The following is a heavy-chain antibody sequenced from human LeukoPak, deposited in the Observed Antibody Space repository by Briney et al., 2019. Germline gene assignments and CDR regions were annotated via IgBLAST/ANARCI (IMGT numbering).Heavy chain of an antibody. D-gene: IGHD4-17*01. CDR2: IYYSGST. CDR1: GGSIGSSSYY. CDR3: ARWTTVTTFWFDP. J-gene: IGHJ5*02. V-gene: IGHV4-39*01. Sequence: SETLSLTCTVSGGSIGSSSYYWGWIRQPPGKGLEWIGSIYYSGSTYYNPSLKSRVTISVDTSKNQFSLKLSSVTAADTAVYYCARWTTVTTFWFDPWGQGTLVTVSS.